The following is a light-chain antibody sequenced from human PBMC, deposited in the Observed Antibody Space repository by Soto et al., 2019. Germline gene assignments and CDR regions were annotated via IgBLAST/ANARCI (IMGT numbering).Light chain of an antibody. V-gene: IGKV1-39*01. CDR1: QRISSY. Sequence: DIQMTQSPSSLSASVGDRVTITCRASQRISSYLNWYQQKPGKAPRLLIYAASSLQSGVPSRFSGSGSGTDFSLTISSLQPEDFATYYCKQSKSFPLTFGGGTKVDIK. CDR2: AAS. J-gene: IGKJ4*01. CDR3: KQSKSFPLT.